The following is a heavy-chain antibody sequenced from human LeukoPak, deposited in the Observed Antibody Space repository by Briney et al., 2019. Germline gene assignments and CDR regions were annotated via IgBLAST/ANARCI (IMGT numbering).Heavy chain of an antibody. CDR3: ARGHWTLGFDSTRWYWIDY. D-gene: IGHD6-13*01. CDR2: ISGSGGST. CDR1: GSTFSSYA. Sequence: GGSLRLPCAASGSTFSSYAMSWVRQAPGKGLEWVSAISGSGGSTYYADSVKGRFTISRDNSKNTLYLQMNSLRAEDTAVYYCARGHWTLGFDSTRWYWIDYWGQGTLVAVSS. V-gene: IGHV3-23*01. J-gene: IGHJ4*02.